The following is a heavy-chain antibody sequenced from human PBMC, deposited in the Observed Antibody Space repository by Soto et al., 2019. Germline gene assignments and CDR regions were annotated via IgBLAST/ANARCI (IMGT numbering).Heavy chain of an antibody. CDR1: GFSLTTSGVG. D-gene: IGHD1-1*01. Sequence: SGPTLVNPTQTLTLTCTFSGFSLTTSGVGVGWIRQPPGKALEWLALIYWDDDKRYRSSLKSSLTITKDTSKNQVVLTMTNMDPVDTGTYYCAHLIGNVAAFDFWGQGTLVTVSS. CDR3: AHLIGNVAAFDF. V-gene: IGHV2-5*02. CDR2: IYWDDDK. J-gene: IGHJ4*02.